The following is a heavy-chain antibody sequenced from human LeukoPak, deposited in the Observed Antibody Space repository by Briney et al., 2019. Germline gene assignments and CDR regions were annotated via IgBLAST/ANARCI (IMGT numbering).Heavy chain of an antibody. V-gene: IGHV3-53*01. CDR2: IYSGGST. D-gene: IGHD2-15*01. Sequence: PGGSLRLSCAASGFTFSSYSMNWVRQAPGKGLEWVSVIYSGGSTYYADSVKGRFTISRDNSKNTLYLQMNSLRAEDTAVYYCASSGEGVVVVAADWFDPWGQGTLVTVSS. CDR3: ASSGEGVVVVAADWFDP. CDR1: GFTFSSYS. J-gene: IGHJ5*02.